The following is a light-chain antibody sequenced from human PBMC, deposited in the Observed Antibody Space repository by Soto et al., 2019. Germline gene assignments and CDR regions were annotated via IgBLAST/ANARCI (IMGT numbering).Light chain of an antibody. CDR3: QQRSNWPPT. CDR1: QSVSSY. Sequence: ETVLTQSPDTLSLSPGERATLSCRASQSVSSYLAWYQQKPGQAPRLLIYDASNRATGIPARFSASGSGTDFTLTISSLEPEDSAVYYCQQRSNWPPTFGGGTKVEIK. J-gene: IGKJ4*01. CDR2: DAS. V-gene: IGKV3-11*01.